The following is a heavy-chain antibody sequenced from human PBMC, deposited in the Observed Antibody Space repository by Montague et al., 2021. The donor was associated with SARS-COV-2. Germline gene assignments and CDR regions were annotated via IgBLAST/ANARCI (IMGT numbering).Heavy chain of an antibody. V-gene: IGHV3-30-3*01. CDR1: GSTFSSYA. J-gene: IGHJ6*02. Sequence: SLRLSCAASGSTFSSYAMHWVRQAPGKGLEWVTIISYDGSNKYYADSVKGRFTISRDNSKNTLYLQMNSLRAEDTAVYYYARGGVDYGMDVWGQGTTVTVSS. CDR2: ISYDGSNK. CDR3: ARGGVDYGMDV. D-gene: IGHD3-10*01.